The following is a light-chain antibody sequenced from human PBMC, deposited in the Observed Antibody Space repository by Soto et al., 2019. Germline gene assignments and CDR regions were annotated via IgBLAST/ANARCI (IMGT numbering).Light chain of an antibody. Sequence: AIPMTQSPSSLSASVGDRVTITCRASQGIRNDLGWYQQKPGKAPKLLIYAASSLQSGVPSRFSGSGSGTDFTLTISSLQPEEFATYYCLQDYNYPWTFGQGTKVEIK. CDR3: LQDYNYPWT. V-gene: IGKV1-6*01. J-gene: IGKJ1*01. CDR2: AAS. CDR1: QGIRND.